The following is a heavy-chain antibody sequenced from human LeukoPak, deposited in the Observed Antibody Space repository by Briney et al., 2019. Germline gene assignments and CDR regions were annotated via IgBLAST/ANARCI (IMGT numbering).Heavy chain of an antibody. V-gene: IGHV3-23*01. CDR3: AKDRPNFHENSGHYYRRDGDS. Sequence: GGSLRLSCAASGFTVSSKYMSWVRQAPGKGLEWVASMCGTAGCTFYPDSVKGRFTISRDNSKNVLYLRMNSLTAEDTAIYYCAKDRPNFHENSGHYYRRDGDSWGQGTLVTVSS. CDR1: GFTVSSKY. D-gene: IGHD3-22*01. J-gene: IGHJ5*01. CDR2: MCGTAGCT.